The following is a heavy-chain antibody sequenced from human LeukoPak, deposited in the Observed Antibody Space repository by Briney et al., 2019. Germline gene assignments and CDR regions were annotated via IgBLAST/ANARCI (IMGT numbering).Heavy chain of an antibody. Sequence: GGSLRLFCAASGFTFSSYAMSWVRQAPGKGLEWVSAISGSGGSTYYADSVKGRFTISRDNSKNTLYLQMNSLRAEDTAVYYCAKVRAAAGTRPAGYWGQGTLVTVSS. CDR1: GFTFSSYA. D-gene: IGHD6-13*01. J-gene: IGHJ4*02. CDR2: ISGSGGST. CDR3: AKVRAAAGTRPAGY. V-gene: IGHV3-23*01.